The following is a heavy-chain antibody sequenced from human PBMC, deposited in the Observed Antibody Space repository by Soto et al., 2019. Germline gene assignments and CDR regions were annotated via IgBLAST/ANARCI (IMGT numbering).Heavy chain of an antibody. D-gene: IGHD6-6*01. J-gene: IGHJ4*02. CDR3: AKGGMGSTSPYDFDY. CDR1: EFTFSNYA. CDR2: ISVSGGNT. V-gene: IGHV3-23*01. Sequence: GGSLRLSCAASEFTFSNYAMNWVRQAPGKGLEWVSTISVSGGNTFYADSVKGRFTISRDNSKNTLSLEMNSLRAEDTAVYYCAKGGMGSTSPYDFDYGGQGTLVTVSS.